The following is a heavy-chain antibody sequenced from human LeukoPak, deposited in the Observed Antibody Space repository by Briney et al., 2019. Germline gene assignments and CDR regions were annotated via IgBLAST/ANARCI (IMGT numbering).Heavy chain of an antibody. V-gene: IGHV1-8*03. D-gene: IGHD1-14*01. CDR3: ASGRRWFDP. Sequence: ASVKVSCKASGYTFTSYDINWVRQATGQGLEWMGWMNPNSGNTGYAQKFRGRVTITRHTSIRTAYMELSSLRSEDTAVYYCASGRRWFDPWGQGTLVTVSS. CDR2: MNPNSGNT. CDR1: GYTFTSYD. J-gene: IGHJ5*02.